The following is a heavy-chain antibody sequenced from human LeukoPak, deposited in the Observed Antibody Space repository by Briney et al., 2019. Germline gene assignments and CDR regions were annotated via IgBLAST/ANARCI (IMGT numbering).Heavy chain of an antibody. Sequence: GGSLRLSCAASGFTFSSYSMNWVRQAPGKGLEWVSSISSSSSYIYYADSVKGRFTISRDNAKNSLYLQMNSLRAEDTAVYYCAREVGHMDIVLGDEGYYYYYVDVWGKGTTVTVSS. J-gene: IGHJ6*03. CDR2: ISSSSSYI. V-gene: IGHV3-21*01. CDR1: GFTFSSYS. CDR3: AREVGHMDIVLGDEGYYYYYVDV. D-gene: IGHD2-8*02.